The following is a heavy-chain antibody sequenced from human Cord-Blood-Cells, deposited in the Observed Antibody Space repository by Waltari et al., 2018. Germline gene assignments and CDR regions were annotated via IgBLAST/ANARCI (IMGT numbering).Heavy chain of an antibody. D-gene: IGHD6-19*01. CDR2: SSAYNGNT. CDR1: GYTFTSYG. Sequence: QVQLVQSGAEVKKPGASVKVSCKASGYTFTSYGISWVRQAPGQGLEWMGWSSAYNGNTNYAQKLQGRVTMTTDTSTSTAYMELRSLGSDDTAVYYCARHAGIAVAGEDGGWFDPWGQGTLVTVSS. J-gene: IGHJ5*02. CDR3: ARHAGIAVAGEDGGWFDP. V-gene: IGHV1-18*01.